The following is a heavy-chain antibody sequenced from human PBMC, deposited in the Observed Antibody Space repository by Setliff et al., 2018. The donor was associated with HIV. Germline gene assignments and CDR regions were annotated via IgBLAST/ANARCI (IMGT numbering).Heavy chain of an antibody. D-gene: IGHD2-2*01. Sequence: SETLSLTCTVSGDSISSSSYYWGWIRQPPGKGLEWIGSIFYSGSTYYNPSLKSRLIMSVDTSKNQFSLKLSSVTAADTAVYYCARHHLVDPFDYWGHGTRVTAPQ. CDR2: IFYSGST. CDR1: GDSISSSSYY. CDR3: ARHHLVDPFDY. V-gene: IGHV4-39*01. J-gene: IGHJ4*01.